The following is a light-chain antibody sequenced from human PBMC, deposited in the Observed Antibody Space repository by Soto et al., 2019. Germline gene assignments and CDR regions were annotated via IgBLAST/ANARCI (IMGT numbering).Light chain of an antibody. V-gene: IGKV1-5*01. CDR3: QQYKSYSWT. J-gene: IGKJ1*01. Sequence: DIQMTQSPSTLSASVGDRVTITCRASQSISSWLAWYQQKPGKAPKLLIYDASSLERGVPSRFSGSRSGTEFSLTISSLQPDDFATYYCQQYKSYSWTFGQGTKVDIK. CDR2: DAS. CDR1: QSISSW.